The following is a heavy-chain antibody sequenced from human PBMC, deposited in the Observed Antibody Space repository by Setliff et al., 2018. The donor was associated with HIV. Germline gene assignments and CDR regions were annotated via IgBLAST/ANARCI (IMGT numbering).Heavy chain of an antibody. J-gene: IGHJ4*02. CDR1: GYTFISYD. CDR3: ARESGSYYRDLDY. D-gene: IGHD1-26*01. Sequence: ASVKVSCKASGYTFISYDINWVRQAPGQGLEWTGWISAYNGNTRYAQKLQGRVTMTTDASTSTAYMELRSLRSDDTAVYYCARESGSYYRDLDYWGQGTLVTVSS. CDR2: ISAYNGNT. V-gene: IGHV1-18*01.